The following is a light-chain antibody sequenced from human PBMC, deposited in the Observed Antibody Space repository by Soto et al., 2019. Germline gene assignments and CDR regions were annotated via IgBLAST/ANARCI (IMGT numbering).Light chain of an antibody. CDR2: AAS. CDR3: QQSYSTPRT. Sequence: DIQMTQSPSSLSASVGDRVTITCRASQSISSYLNWYQQKPGKAPKLLIYAASSLQSGVPSRFNDSGSGTDFTLTISSLQPEDFATYYCQQSYSTPRTFGQGTRLEIK. CDR1: QSISSY. J-gene: IGKJ5*01. V-gene: IGKV1-39*01.